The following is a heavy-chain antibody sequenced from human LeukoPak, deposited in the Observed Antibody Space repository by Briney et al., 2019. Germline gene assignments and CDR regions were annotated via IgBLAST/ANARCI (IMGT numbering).Heavy chain of an antibody. CDR3: ARARSIFGLFIDY. J-gene: IGHJ4*02. CDR2: INHSGST. D-gene: IGHD3-3*01. V-gene: IGHV4-34*01. CDR1: GGSFSGYY. Sequence: SETLSLTCAVYGGSFSGYYWSWIRQPPGKGLEWIGEINHSGSTNYNPSLKSRVTISVDTSKNQFSLKLSSVTAADTAVYYCARARSIFGLFIDYWGQGTLVPVSS.